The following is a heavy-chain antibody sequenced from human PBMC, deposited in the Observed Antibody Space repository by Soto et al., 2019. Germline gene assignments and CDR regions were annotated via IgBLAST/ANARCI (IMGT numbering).Heavy chain of an antibody. J-gene: IGHJ4*02. CDR1: GCSFTSYW. V-gene: IGHV5-51*01. Sequence: PGAALPSSGKGSGCSFTSYWSGWVRQMNGKGLEWMGIIYPGDSDTRYSPSFQGQVTISADKSISTAYLQWSSLKASDTAMYYCARSYYYDSSGYYYFDYWGQGTLLTVSS. CDR3: ARSYYYDSSGYYYFDY. D-gene: IGHD3-22*01. CDR2: IYPGDSDT.